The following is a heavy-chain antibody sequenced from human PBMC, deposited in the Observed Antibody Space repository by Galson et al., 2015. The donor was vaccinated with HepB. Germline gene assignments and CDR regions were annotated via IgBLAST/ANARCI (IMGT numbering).Heavy chain of an antibody. J-gene: IGHJ4*02. V-gene: IGHV1-2*06. Sequence: SVKVSCKASGYTFTDYYMHWVRQAPGQGLEWMGRINPNTGGTNYAQKFQGRVTMTRDTSISTAYMELSRLRSDDTAVYYCARENDIITFGGVIVTQFDYWGKGTLVTVSS. CDR1: GYTFTDYY. CDR2: INPNTGGT. D-gene: IGHD3-16*02. CDR3: ARENDIITFGGVIVTQFDY.